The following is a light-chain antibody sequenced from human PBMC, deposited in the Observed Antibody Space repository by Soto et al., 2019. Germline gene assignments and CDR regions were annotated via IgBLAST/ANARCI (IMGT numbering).Light chain of an antibody. V-gene: IGKV3-20*01. J-gene: IGKJ4*01. CDR2: GAS. CDR3: QQYGSSLLT. Sequence: EIVLTQSPGTVYLSPGEIATLSCRASQSVSSSYLAWYQQKPGQAPRLLIYGASSRATGIPDRFSGSGSGTDFTLTISRLEPEDVAVYYCQQYGSSLLTFGGGTKVDIK. CDR1: QSVSSSY.